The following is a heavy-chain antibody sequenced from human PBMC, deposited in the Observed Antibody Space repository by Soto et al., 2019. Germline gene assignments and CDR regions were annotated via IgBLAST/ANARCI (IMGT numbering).Heavy chain of an antibody. V-gene: IGHV1-2*04. CDR3: ARGSPVAAAGLNFGY. D-gene: IGHD6-13*01. Sequence: GASVKVSCKASGYTFTGYYMHWVRQAPGQGLEWMGWINPNSGGTNYAQKFQGWVTMTRDTSISTAYMELSRLRSDDTAVYYCARGSPVAAAGLNFGYWGQGTLVTVSS. J-gene: IGHJ4*02. CDR2: INPNSGGT. CDR1: GYTFTGYY.